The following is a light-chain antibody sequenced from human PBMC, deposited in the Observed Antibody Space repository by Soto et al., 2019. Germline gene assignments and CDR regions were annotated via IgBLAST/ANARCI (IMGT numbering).Light chain of an antibody. CDR3: HQRSNWPPLT. V-gene: IGKV3-11*01. CDR1: QSVSSY. Sequence: EIVLTQSPATLSLSPGERATLSCRASQSVSSYLAWYQQKPGQAPRLLIYDASQRATGVPVRFSGSGSGTDFTLTISSLEPEDFAVYYCHQRSNWPPLTFGGGTKVEIK. CDR2: DAS. J-gene: IGKJ4*01.